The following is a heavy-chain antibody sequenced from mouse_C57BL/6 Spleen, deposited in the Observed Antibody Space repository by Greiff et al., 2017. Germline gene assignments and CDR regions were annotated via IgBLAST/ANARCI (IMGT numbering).Heavy chain of an antibody. J-gene: IGHJ2*01. D-gene: IGHD2-4*01. CDR2: IWRGGST. CDR1: GFSLTSYG. V-gene: IGHV2-5*01. Sequence: QVQLQQSGPGLVQPSQSLSITCTVSGFSLTSYGVHWVRQSPGKGLEWLGVIWRGGSTDYNAAFMSRLSITKDNSKSQVFFKMNSLQADDTAIYYCAKTGRDYDGPYFDYWGQGTTLTVSS. CDR3: AKTGRDYDGPYFDY.